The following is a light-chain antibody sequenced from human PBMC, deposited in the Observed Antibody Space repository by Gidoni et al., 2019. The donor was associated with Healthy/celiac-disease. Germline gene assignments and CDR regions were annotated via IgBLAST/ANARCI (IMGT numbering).Light chain of an antibody. CDR1: QSVSSY. CDR3: QQRSNWPPYT. Sequence: PGERATLSCRASQSVSSYLAWYQQKPGQAPRLLIYDASNRATGIPARFSGSGSGTDFTLTISSLEPEDFAVYYCQQRSNWPPYTFGQGSKLEIK. CDR2: DAS. J-gene: IGKJ2*01. V-gene: IGKV3-11*01.